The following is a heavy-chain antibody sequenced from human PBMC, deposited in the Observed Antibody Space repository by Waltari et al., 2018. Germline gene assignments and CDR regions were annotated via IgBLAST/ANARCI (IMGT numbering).Heavy chain of an antibody. CDR3: ARLNGDYVVSDAFDI. D-gene: IGHD4-17*01. J-gene: IGHJ3*02. V-gene: IGHV4-39*07. Sequence: QLQLQESGPGLVKPSETLSLTCTVSGGSISSSSYYWGWIRQPPGKGLEWIGSIYYSGSTYYNPSLKSRVTISVDTSKNQFSLKLSSVTAADTAVYYCARLNGDYVVSDAFDIWGQGTMVTVSS. CDR2: IYYSGST. CDR1: GGSISSSSYY.